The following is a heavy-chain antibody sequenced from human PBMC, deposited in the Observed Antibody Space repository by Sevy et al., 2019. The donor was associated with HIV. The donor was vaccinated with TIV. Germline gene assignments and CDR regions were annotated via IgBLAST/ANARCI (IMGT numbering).Heavy chain of an antibody. CDR3: AREGYSSSWPVLDY. D-gene: IGHD6-13*01. V-gene: IGHV3-30-3*01. Sequence: GGSLRLSCAASGFTFSSYAMHWVRQAPGKGLEWVAVITYDGSNKYYADSVKGRFTISRDNSKNTLYLQMNSLRAEDTAVYYCAREGYSSSWPVLDYWGQGTLVTVSS. J-gene: IGHJ4*02. CDR1: GFTFSSYA. CDR2: ITYDGSNK.